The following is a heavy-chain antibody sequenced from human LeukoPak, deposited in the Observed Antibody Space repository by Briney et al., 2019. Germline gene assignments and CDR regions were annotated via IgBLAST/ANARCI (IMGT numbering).Heavy chain of an antibody. J-gene: IGHJ3*02. Sequence: GGSLRLSCAASGFTFSSYSMNWVRQAPGKGLEWVSSISSSSSYIYYADSVKGRFTISRDNAKNSLYLQMNSLRAEDTAVYYCARVGAHDAFDIWGQGTMVTVSS. D-gene: IGHD1-26*01. V-gene: IGHV3-21*01. CDR1: GFTFSSYS. CDR3: ARVGAHDAFDI. CDR2: ISSSSSYI.